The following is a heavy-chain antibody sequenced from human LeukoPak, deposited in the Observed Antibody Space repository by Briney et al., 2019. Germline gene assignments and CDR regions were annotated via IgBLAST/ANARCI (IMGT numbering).Heavy chain of an antibody. V-gene: IGHV3-23*01. CDR3: AKDDGGSVTTTDFEY. J-gene: IGHJ4*02. Sequence: GGSLRLSCAASGFTFSNYALSWVRQVPGKGLEWVSGITDSGGSTYYADSVKGRFTISRDNSKNTLYLQVNSLRAEDTAVYFCAKDDGGSVTTTDFEYWGQGTLVTVSS. D-gene: IGHD4-17*01. CDR1: GFTFSNYA. CDR2: ITDSGGST.